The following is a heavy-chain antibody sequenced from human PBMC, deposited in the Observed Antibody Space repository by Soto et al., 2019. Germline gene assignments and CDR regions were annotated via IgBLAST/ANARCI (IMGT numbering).Heavy chain of an antibody. J-gene: IGHJ4*02. D-gene: IGHD3-3*01. CDR3: ALGGVVPYYFDY. V-gene: IGHV1-18*01. CDR1: CYTFTSDG. CDR2: ISAYNGNT. Sequence: GASVQVSCKDSCYTFTSDGISWVRQAPGQGLEWMGWISAYNGNTNYAQKLQGRVTMTTDTSTSTAYMELRSLRSDDTAVYYCALGGVVPYYFDYWGQGTLVTVSA.